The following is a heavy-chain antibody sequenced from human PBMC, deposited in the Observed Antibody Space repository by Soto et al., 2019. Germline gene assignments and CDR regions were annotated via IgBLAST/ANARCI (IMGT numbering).Heavy chain of an antibody. CDR2: IYFSGST. J-gene: IGHJ5*02. Sequence: SETLSLTCTVSGAYVSGGTYYWSWIRQTPGKGLEWIGDIYFSGSTKYNPSLQSRVTISVDTSNNQFSLKLSSVTAADTAVYFCSRGPPRVHWFDPWGQGTLVTVSS. V-gene: IGHV4-61*01. CDR1: GAYVSGGTYY. CDR3: SRGPPRVHWFDP.